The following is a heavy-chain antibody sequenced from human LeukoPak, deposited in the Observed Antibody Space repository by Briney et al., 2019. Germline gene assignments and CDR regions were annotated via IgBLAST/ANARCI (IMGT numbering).Heavy chain of an antibody. V-gene: IGHV4-34*01. CDR2: VYYGRTT. Sequence: RPSETLSLTCAVYGGSFSGYYWSWIRQPPGKGLEWIGSVYYGRTTYYNPSLDGRVTVSLDTSANQFSLQLNSVTAADTAVYYCVRHDGRGGATMGAFDSWGQGSLVTVSS. CDR3: VRHDGRGGATMGAFDS. CDR1: GGSFSGYY. D-gene: IGHD5-12*01. J-gene: IGHJ5*01.